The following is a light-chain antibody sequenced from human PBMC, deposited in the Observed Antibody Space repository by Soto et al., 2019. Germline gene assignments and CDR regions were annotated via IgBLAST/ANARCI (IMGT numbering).Light chain of an antibody. CDR2: AAS. CDR3: QQLNSYPTWT. V-gene: IGKV1-9*01. J-gene: IGKJ1*01. Sequence: IQLTQSPSSLPASVGDRVTITCRASQGISSYLAWYQQKPGKAPKLXXYAASTLQSGVPSRFSGSGSGTDLTLTISSLQPEDFANYYCQQLNSYPTWTFGQGTQVDIK. CDR1: QGISSY.